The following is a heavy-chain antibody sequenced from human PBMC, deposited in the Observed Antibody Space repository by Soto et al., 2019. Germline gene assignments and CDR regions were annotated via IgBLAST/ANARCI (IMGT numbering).Heavy chain of an antibody. CDR2: ISAYNGNT. CDR1: GYTFTSYC. V-gene: IGHV1-18*01. CDR3: ARGTYDFWSDPFDY. J-gene: IGHJ4*02. Sequence: NVSCNASGYTFTSYCISWVRQSPGQGLEWMGWISAYNGNTNYAQKLQGRVTMTTDTSTSTAYMELRSLRSDDTAVYYCARGTYDFWSDPFDYWGQGTLVTVSS. D-gene: IGHD3-3*01.